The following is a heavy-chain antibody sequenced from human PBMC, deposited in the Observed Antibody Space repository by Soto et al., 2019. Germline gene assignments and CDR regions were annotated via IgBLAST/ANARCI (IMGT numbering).Heavy chain of an antibody. J-gene: IGHJ4*02. CDR3: AKVPNSGSYFYFDY. D-gene: IGHD1-26*01. Sequence: PGGSLRLSCAASGFTFSSYAMGWVRQSPGGGLEWVSAISGSGGNTYYPDSVKGRFTISRDNSESTLYLQMNSLRAEDTALYYCAKVPNSGSYFYFDYWGLGTLVTSPQ. V-gene: IGHV3-23*01. CDR2: ISGSGGNT. CDR1: GFTFSSYA.